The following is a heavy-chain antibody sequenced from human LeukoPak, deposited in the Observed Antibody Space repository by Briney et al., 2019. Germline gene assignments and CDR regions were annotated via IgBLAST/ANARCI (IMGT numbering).Heavy chain of an antibody. Sequence: SETLSLTCTVSGGSISTYYWTWIRQPPGKGLEWIGFSHYTGSTNYNPSLKSRVSISVGPSKNQLSLPLNSVTAADPAADYSAGAPGGEIAAASGPYGLAVWGQGPTVTVSS. CDR2: SHYTGST. CDR3: AGAPGGEIAAASGPYGLAV. J-gene: IGHJ6*02. CDR1: GGSISTYY. D-gene: IGHD5-24*01. V-gene: IGHV4-59*01.